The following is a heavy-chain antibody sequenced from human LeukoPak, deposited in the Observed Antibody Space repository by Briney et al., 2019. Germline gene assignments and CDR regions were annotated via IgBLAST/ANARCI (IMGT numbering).Heavy chain of an antibody. CDR1: GGSISSGGYY. J-gene: IGHJ4*02. D-gene: IGHD5-12*01. CDR2: IYNSGST. CDR3: ARNRGISGYDLSVGY. Sequence: PSQTLSLTCTVSGGSISSGGYYWSWIRQPPGKGLEWIGHIYNSGSTNYNPSLKSRVTISVDSSKNQFSLKLSSVTAADTAVYYCARNRGISGYDLSVGYWGQGTLVTVSS. V-gene: IGHV4-61*09.